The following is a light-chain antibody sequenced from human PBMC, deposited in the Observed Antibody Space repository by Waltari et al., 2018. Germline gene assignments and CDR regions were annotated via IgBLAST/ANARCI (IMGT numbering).Light chain of an antibody. CDR2: KAS. J-gene: IGKJ1*01. V-gene: IGKV1-5*03. CDR1: QNVDRL. Sequence: DYQMTQSPSTLSSSVGDRVTITCRASQNVDRLLAWYQQKPGKAPKLLIYKASLLETGVPSRFVGSGSGTEFTLTINSLQPDDFATYYCQQYINYWTFGQGTKVESK. CDR3: QQYINYWT.